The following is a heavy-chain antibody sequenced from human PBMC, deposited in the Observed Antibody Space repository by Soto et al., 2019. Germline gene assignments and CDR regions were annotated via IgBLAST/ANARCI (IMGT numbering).Heavy chain of an antibody. D-gene: IGHD3-9*01. CDR2: IKKDGTEK. V-gene: IGHV3-7*03. J-gene: IGHJ4*02. CDR3: ARGPSYSDYSNDWFFDS. CDR1: GFTFSGYW. Sequence: GGSLRLSCAASGFTFSGYWMTWVRQAPGEGLEWVADIKKDGTEKYYVDSVKGRFTISRDNDKKSVYLQMNGLTVEDTAVYRCARGPSYSDYSNDWFFDSWGQGALVTVSS.